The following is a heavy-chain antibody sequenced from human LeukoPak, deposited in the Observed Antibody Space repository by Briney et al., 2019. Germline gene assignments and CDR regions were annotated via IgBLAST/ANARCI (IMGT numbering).Heavy chain of an antibody. Sequence: GGSLRLSCAASGFTFSSYAMSWVRQAPGKGLDWVSHISGSTRSTYYADSVKGRFTISRDNSKNTLFLQMNSLRAEGTAVYYCAKEGPGQDAFDIWGQGTMVTVSS. CDR2: ISGSTRST. J-gene: IGHJ3*02. V-gene: IGHV3-23*01. CDR3: AKEGPGQDAFDI. CDR1: GFTFSSYA.